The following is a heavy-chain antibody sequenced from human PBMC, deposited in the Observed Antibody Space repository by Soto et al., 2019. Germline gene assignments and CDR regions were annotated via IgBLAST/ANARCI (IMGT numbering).Heavy chain of an antibody. CDR3: AACSGGSCYSVFA. D-gene: IGHD2-15*01. J-gene: IGHJ4*02. Sequence: GGSLRLSCAGSGFTFSSYAMSWVRQAPGKGLEWVSGISGSGGSTYYADSVKGRFTISRDNSKNTLYLQMNSLRAEDTAVYYCAACSGGSCYSVFAWGQGTLVTVSS. CDR1: GFTFSSYA. CDR2: ISGSGGST. V-gene: IGHV3-23*01.